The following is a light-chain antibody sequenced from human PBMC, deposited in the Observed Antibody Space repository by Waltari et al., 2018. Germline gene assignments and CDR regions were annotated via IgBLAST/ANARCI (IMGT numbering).Light chain of an antibody. V-gene: IGKV3-20*01. J-gene: IGKJ1*01. CDR3: QDHERLPAV. Sequence: IVLTQSPGTLSLSPGERATLSCRASQSIGRYLLWYQQKPGQAPRLLIYGASSRAAGIPYRFSGSGSGTDFSLTISRLEPEDFAVYYCQDHERLPAVFGQGTKVEIK. CDR1: QSIGRY. CDR2: GAS.